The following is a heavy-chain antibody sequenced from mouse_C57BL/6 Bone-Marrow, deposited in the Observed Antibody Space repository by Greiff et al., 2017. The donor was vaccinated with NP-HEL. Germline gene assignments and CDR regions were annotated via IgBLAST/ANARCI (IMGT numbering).Heavy chain of an antibody. V-gene: IGHV1-52*01. CDR1: GYTFTSYW. CDR2: IDPSDSET. Sequence: QVQLKQPGAELVRPGSSVKLSCKASGYTFTSYWMHWVKQRPIQGLEWIGNIDPSDSETHYNQKFKDKATLTVDKSSSTAYMQLSSLTSEDSAVYYCARRGLDYYGSSPYYFDYWGQGTTLTVSS. CDR3: ARRGLDYYGSSPYYFDY. J-gene: IGHJ2*01. D-gene: IGHD1-1*01.